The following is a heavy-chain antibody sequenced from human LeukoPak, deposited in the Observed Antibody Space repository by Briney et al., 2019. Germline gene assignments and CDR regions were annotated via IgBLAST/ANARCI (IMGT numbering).Heavy chain of an antibody. CDR1: GFTFSSYG. CDR3: AKDQGGMVRGVIRLFDY. Sequence: QSGGSLRLSCAASGFTFSSYGMHWVRQAPGKGLEWVAFIRYDGSNKYYADSVKGRFTISRDNSKNTLYLQMNSLRAEDTAVYYCAKDQGGMVRGVIRLFDYWGQGTLVTVSS. V-gene: IGHV3-30*02. CDR2: IRYDGSNK. D-gene: IGHD3-10*01. J-gene: IGHJ4*02.